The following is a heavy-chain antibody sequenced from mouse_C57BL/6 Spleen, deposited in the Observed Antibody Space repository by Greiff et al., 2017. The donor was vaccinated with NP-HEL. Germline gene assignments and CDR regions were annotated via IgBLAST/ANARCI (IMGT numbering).Heavy chain of an antibody. CDR3: ARWYDGYYEAMDY. D-gene: IGHD2-3*01. J-gene: IGHJ4*01. Sequence: QVQLQQPGAELVKPGASVKMSCKASGYTFTSYWITWVKQRPGQGLEWIGDIYPGSGSTNYNEKFKSKATLTVDTSSSTAYMQLSSLTSEDSAVYYCARWYDGYYEAMDYWGQGTSVTVSS. CDR1: GYTFTSYW. V-gene: IGHV1-55*01. CDR2: IYPGSGST.